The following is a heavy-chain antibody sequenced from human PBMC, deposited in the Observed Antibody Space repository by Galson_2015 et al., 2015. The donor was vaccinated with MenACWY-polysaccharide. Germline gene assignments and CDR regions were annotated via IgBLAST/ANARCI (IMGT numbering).Heavy chain of an antibody. D-gene: IGHD6-19*01. V-gene: IGHV3-23*01. CDR2: ISNTGDST. CDR1: GFTFSDYG. Sequence: LRLSCAASGFTFSDYGLSWVRQAPGKGLEWVSVISNTGDSTHYADSVRGRFTISRDNSKNTVYLQMSSLRVDDTAVYYCARAIAVAGQRRDFDLWGRGTLVTVSS. CDR3: ARAIAVAGQRRDFDL. J-gene: IGHJ2*01.